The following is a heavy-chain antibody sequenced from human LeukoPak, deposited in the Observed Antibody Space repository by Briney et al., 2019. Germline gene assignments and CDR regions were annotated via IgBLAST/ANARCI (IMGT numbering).Heavy chain of an antibody. J-gene: IGHJ6*03. CDR3: ARAPVAAAGTGEYYYYYMDV. CDR2: MNPNSGNT. CDR1: GYTFTSYD. V-gene: IGHV1-8*03. Sequence: ASVKVSCKASGYTFTSYDINWVRQATGQGLEWMGWMNPNSGNTGYAQKFQGRVTITRNTSISTAYMELSSLRSEDTAVYYCARAPVAAAGTGEYYYYYMDVWGKGTTVTVSS. D-gene: IGHD6-13*01.